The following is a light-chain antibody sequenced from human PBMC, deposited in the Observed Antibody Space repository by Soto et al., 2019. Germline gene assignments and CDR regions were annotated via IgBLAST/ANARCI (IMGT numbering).Light chain of an antibody. J-gene: IGKJ1*01. Sequence: EIVMPQSPATLSVSPGERATLSCRASQSVSSNLAWYQQKPGQAPRLLIYGASTSATGIPARFSGRGSWTEFTLTISSLQAKDFAVSDGQQYNNWAPWTFGQGAKVLIK. CDR3: QQYNNWAPWT. CDR2: GAS. V-gene: IGKV3-15*01. CDR1: QSVSSN.